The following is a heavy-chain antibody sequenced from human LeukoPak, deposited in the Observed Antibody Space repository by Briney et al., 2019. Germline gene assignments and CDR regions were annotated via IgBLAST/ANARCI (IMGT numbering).Heavy chain of an antibody. Sequence: SVKVSCKASGGTHSSYAISWVRQAPGQGLEWMGRIIPIFGTSIYAQRFQGRLTITTDESTTTAYMELRSMRSEDTAVYYCARGDYFDSSAYFGMIFDYWGQGTLVTVSS. D-gene: IGHD3-22*01. CDR1: GGTHSSYA. CDR3: ARGDYFDSSAYFGMIFDY. J-gene: IGHJ4*02. V-gene: IGHV1-69*05. CDR2: IIPIFGTS.